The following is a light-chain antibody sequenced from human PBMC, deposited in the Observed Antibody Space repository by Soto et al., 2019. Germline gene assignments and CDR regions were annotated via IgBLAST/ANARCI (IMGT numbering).Light chain of an antibody. CDR3: QSYDSSLSGYV. Sequence: QSVLTQPPSVSEAPRQRVTISCSGSSSNIGNNAVNWYQQLPGKAPKLLIYGNSNRPSRVPDRFSGSKSGTSASLAITGLQAEDEADYYCQSYDSSLSGYVFGTGTKLTVL. CDR2: GNS. J-gene: IGLJ1*01. V-gene: IGLV1-40*01. CDR1: SSNIGNNA.